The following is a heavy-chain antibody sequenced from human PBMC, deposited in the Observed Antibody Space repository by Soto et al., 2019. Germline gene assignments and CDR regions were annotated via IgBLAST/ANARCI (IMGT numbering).Heavy chain of an antibody. CDR3: TTPTEYSSSWYDGGIAY. V-gene: IGHV3-15*01. J-gene: IGHJ4*02. CDR2: VTTGGPT. Sequence: GGSLRLSCVASGFTFKTAWMAWVRQAPGKGQEWVGHVTTGGPTHYAAPVKGKFTISRGDSKNTAYLQMNSLKAEDTAVYYCTTPTEYSSSWYDGGIAYWGQGTLVTVSS. D-gene: IGHD6-13*01. CDR1: GFTFKTAW.